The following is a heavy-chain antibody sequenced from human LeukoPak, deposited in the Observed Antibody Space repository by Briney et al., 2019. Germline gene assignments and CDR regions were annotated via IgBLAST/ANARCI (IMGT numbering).Heavy chain of an antibody. Sequence: ASVKVSCKASGYTFTSYGISWVRQAPGQGLEWMGWISAYNGNTNYAQKLQGRVTMTTDTSTSTAYMELRSLRSEDSAVYYCARDRGGLQLTDYFDYWGQGTLVTVSS. J-gene: IGHJ4*02. CDR2: ISAYNGNT. CDR3: ARDRGGLQLTDYFDY. CDR1: GYTFTSYG. D-gene: IGHD5-24*01. V-gene: IGHV1-18*01.